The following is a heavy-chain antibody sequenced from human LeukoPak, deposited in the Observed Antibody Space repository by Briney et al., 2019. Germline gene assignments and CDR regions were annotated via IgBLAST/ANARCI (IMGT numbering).Heavy chain of an antibody. J-gene: IGHJ6*03. Sequence: ASVKVSCKASGYTFTSYAMNWVRQAPGQGLEWMGWISAYNGNKNYVQKFQGRITMTTDISTTTAYVELRSLRSDDTAVYYCARGPDIYGGPEDYYYVDVWGKGTMVTISS. V-gene: IGHV1-18*01. CDR2: ISAYNGNK. CDR3: ARGPDIYGGPEDYYYVDV. D-gene: IGHD4-23*01. CDR1: GYTFTSYA.